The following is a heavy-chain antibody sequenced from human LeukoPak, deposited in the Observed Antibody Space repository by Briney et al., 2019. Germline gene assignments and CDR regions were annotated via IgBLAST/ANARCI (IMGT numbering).Heavy chain of an antibody. CDR1: GFTFSSYG. D-gene: IGHD3-22*01. CDR3: ARAAYDNSGYLTL. J-gene: IGHJ4*02. V-gene: IGHV3-33*01. Sequence: PGRSLRLSCVASGFTFSSYGMHWVRQAPGKGLEWVAVIWYDGTNKYYADFVKGRFTIFRDSSKNTLYLQMNSLRAEDTAVYYCARAAYDNSGYLTLWGQGTLVTVSS. CDR2: IWYDGTNK.